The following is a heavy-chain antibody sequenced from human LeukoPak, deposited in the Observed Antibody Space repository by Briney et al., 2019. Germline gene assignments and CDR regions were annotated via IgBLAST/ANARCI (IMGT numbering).Heavy chain of an antibody. J-gene: IGHJ4*02. CDR1: GFTFSSRDW. D-gene: IGHD1-26*01. V-gene: IGHV3-7*01. CDR3: AKDLRYSGSLRAMDY. Sequence: GGSLRLSCVASGFTFSSRDWMTWVRQAPGKGLEWVANIKQDGSEKNYVDSVKGRFTISRDNAKNSVDLQMNSLRVEDTAVHYCAKDLRYSGSLRAMDYWGQGTLVTVSS. CDR2: IKQDGSEK.